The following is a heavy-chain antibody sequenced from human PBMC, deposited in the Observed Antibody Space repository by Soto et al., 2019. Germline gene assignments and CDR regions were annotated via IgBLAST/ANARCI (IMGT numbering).Heavy chain of an antibody. Sequence: QVQLQESGPGLVKPSETLSLTCTVSGGSITNYYCSWFRQPPGKGLEWIGYINYDGYSAYNLSLKMRVTLSMDASKTQFSLVLESVTATDTAVYYWARHGFGPLHGLVDVWGPGTTVIVSS. CDR1: GGSITNYY. D-gene: IGHD3-10*01. CDR2: INYDGYS. V-gene: IGHV4-59*08. J-gene: IGHJ6*02. CDR3: ARHGFGPLHGLVDV.